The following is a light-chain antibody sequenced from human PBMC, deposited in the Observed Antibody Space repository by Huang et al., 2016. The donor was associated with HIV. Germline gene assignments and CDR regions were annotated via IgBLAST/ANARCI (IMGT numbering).Light chain of an antibody. V-gene: IGKV3-15*01. CDR3: QQNNNWPPLFT. CDR1: QSVSSN. CDR2: GAS. Sequence: EIVMTQSPATLSASPGERATLSCRASQSVSSNLAWYQQKPGQAPRLLIYGASTRATGIPARFSGSGSGTEFTLTINSRQSEDFAVYYCQQNNNWPPLFTFGPGTKVDIK. J-gene: IGKJ3*01.